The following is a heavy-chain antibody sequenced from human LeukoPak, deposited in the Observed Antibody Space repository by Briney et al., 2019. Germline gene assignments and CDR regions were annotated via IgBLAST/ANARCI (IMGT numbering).Heavy chain of an antibody. J-gene: IGHJ4*02. CDR2: IYYSGST. Sequence: PSETLSLTCTVSGGSISSYYWSWIRQPPGKGLEWIGYIYYSGSTNYNPSLKSRVTISVDTSKNQFSLKLSSVTAADTAVYYCARGTYYYDSSGYLSLPFDYWGQGTLVTVSS. V-gene: IGHV4-59*01. CDR1: GGSISSYY. CDR3: ARGTYYYDSSGYLSLPFDY. D-gene: IGHD3-22*01.